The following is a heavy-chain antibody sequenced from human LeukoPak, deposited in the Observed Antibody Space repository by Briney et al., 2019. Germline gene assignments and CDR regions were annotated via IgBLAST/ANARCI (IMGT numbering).Heavy chain of an antibody. CDR3: VKGLRGTAMVNWFDP. CDR2: ISSNGGST. V-gene: IGHV3-64D*09. Sequence: GGSLRLSCSASGFTFSSYAMHWVRQAPGKGQEYVSAISSNGGSTYYADSVKGRFTISRDNSKNTLYLQMSSLRAEDTAVYYCVKGLRGTAMVNWFDPWGQGTLVTVSS. J-gene: IGHJ5*02. D-gene: IGHD5-18*01. CDR1: GFTFSSYA.